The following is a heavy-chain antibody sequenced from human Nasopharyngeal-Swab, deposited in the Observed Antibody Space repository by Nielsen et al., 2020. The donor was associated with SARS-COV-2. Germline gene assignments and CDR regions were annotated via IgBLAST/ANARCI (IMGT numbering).Heavy chain of an antibody. CDR3: ARLSSDWYSGFDY. Sequence: SETLSLTCAISGASVSSNSVSWNWIRHSPSRGLEWLGRTYYRSKWFNDSAVSVKSRITINPDTSKNQCSLQLNSVTPEDTAVYYCARLSSDWYSGFDYWGQGTLVTVSS. CDR2: TYYRSKWFN. D-gene: IGHD6-19*01. J-gene: IGHJ4*02. CDR1: GASVSSNSVS. V-gene: IGHV6-1*01.